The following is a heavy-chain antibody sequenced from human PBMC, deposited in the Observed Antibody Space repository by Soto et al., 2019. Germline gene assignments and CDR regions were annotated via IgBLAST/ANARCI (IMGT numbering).Heavy chain of an antibody. D-gene: IGHD1-26*01. CDR3: ARAKSSGRDDAFDI. CDR2: IAGTSYYT. CDR1: GFTFSDYY. Sequence: QVQLVESGGGLVEPGGSLRLSCGASGFTFSDYYMTWIRQAQGKGLEWVSYIAGTSYYTNYADSVKGRFIISRDNAKSSLYLQMKSLRAEDTAVYYCARAKSSGRDDAFDIWGQGTVVTVSS. J-gene: IGHJ3*02. V-gene: IGHV3-11*05.